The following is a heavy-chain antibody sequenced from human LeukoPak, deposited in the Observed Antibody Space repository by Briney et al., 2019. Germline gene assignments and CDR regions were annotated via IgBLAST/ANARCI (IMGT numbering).Heavy chain of an antibody. Sequence: GASVKVSCKASGYTFTVNHVHWERQAPGQGLEWMGWNDPNSGGTRYAQNFQDRVAMTSDMSISTAYMELSGLRSDDTAVYFCAREADIVSFDLWGRGTRVTVSS. J-gene: IGHJ2*01. CDR1: GYTFTVNH. D-gene: IGHD3-16*02. V-gene: IGHV1-2*02. CDR3: AREADIVSFDL. CDR2: NDPNSGGT.